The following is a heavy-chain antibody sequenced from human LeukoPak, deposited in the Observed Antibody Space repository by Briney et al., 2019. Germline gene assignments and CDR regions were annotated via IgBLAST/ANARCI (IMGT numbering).Heavy chain of an antibody. V-gene: IGHV3-7*01. J-gene: IGHJ4*02. D-gene: IGHD6-13*01. CDR1: GFTFSSYW. CDR3: AKDRGLAIAAAGSCCPAGY. Sequence: GGSLRLSCAASGFTFSSYWMSWVRQAPGKGLEWVANIKQDGSEKYYVDSVKGRFTISRDNAKNSLYLQMNSLRAEDTAVYYCAKDRGLAIAAAGSCCPAGYWGQGTLVTVSS. CDR2: IKQDGSEK.